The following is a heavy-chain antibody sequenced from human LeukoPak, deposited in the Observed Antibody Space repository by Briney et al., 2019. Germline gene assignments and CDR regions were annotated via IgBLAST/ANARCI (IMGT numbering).Heavy chain of an antibody. CDR1: GGSISSGSYY. Sequence: SQTLSLTCTVSGGSISSGSYYWSWIRQPAGKGLEWIGRIYTSGNTNYNPSLKSRATISVDTSKNQFSLELSSVTAADTAVYYCARVGVGTTIWLLDYWGQGTLVTVSS. CDR2: IYTSGNT. J-gene: IGHJ4*02. D-gene: IGHD1-26*01. CDR3: ARVGVGTTIWLLDY. V-gene: IGHV4-61*02.